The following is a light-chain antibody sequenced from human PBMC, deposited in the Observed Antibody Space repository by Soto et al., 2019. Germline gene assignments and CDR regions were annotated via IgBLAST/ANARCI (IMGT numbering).Light chain of an antibody. CDR2: DAS. V-gene: IGKV1-5*01. CDR1: QSISSW. CDR3: QQDGGSPRT. J-gene: IGKJ1*01. Sequence: DIQLTQSPSPLSTSVGDRFTITCLASQSISSWLAWYQQKPGKAPKLLIYDASNLETGVPSRFSGSGSGTDFTFTISSLQPEDFAVYYCQQDGGSPRTFGQGTKVDTK.